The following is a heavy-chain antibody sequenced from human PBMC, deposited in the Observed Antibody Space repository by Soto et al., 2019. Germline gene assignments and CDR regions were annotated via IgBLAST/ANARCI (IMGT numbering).Heavy chain of an antibody. CDR1: GGSFSGYY. CDR2: INHSGST. V-gene: IGHV4-34*01. J-gene: IGHJ4*02. CDR3: ARGGRLTGYYILGSYFDY. D-gene: IGHD3-9*01. Sequence: PSETLSLTCAVYGGSFSGYYWSWIRQPPGKGLEWIGEINHSGSTNYNPSLKSRVTISVDTSKNQFSLKLSSVTAADTAVYYCARGGRLTGYYILGSYFDYWGQGTLVTVSS.